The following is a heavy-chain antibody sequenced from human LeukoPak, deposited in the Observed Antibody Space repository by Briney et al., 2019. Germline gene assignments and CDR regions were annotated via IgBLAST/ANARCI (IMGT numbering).Heavy chain of an antibody. CDR3: ARDASGQGVDTAMTAPCDY. V-gene: IGHV1-46*01. J-gene: IGHJ4*02. CDR2: INPSGGST. Sequence: ASVKVSRKASGYTFTSYYMHWVRQAPGQGLEWMGIINPSGGSTSYAQKFQGRVTMTRDTSTSTVYMELSSLRSEDTAVYYCARDASGQGVDTAMTAPCDYWGQGTLVTVSS. D-gene: IGHD5-18*01. CDR1: GYTFTSYY.